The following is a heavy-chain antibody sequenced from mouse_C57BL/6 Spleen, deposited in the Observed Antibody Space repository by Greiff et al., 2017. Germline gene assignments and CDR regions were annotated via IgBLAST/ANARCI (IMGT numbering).Heavy chain of an antibody. CDR3: ARLNSNYYFDY. J-gene: IGHJ2*01. V-gene: IGHV1-80*01. CDR2: IYPGDGDT. D-gene: IGHD2-5*01. CDR1: GYAFSSYW. Sequence: QVQLQQSGAELVKPGASVKISCKASGYAFSSYWMNWVKQRPGKGLEWIGQIYPGDGDTNYNGKFKGKATLTADKSSSTAYMQLSSLTSEDSAVYFCARLNSNYYFDYWGQGTTLTVSS.